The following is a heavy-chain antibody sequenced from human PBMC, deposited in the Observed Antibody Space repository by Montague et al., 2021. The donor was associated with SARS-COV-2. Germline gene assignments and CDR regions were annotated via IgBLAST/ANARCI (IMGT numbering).Heavy chain of an antibody. CDR2: ISRSSRTI. V-gene: IGHV3-48*01. CDR1: GFTFGSYS. J-gene: IGHJ6*01. CDR3: AGESVSSFGVVIFGMDV. Sequence: SLRLSCAASGFTFGSYSMNWVRQAPGKGLEWVSYISRSSRTIYYADSVKGRITISRDNAKNSVYLQMNSLRAEDTALYYCAGESVSSFGVVIFGMDVWGRGTTVTVSS. D-gene: IGHD3-3*01.